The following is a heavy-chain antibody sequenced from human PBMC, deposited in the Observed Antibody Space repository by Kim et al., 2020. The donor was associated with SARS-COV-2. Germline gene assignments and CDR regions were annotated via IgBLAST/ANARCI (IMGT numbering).Heavy chain of an antibody. J-gene: IGHJ3*02. CDR2: IYPDHSES. D-gene: IGHD1-26*01. Sequence: GESLKISCKASGYSFSHQWIGWVRQMPGKGLEWMGIIYPDHSESRYSPAFQGQVTISADESINTAYLRWSSLKASDTAMYYCARSATGKVGNTFEIWGQGGMVIVS. V-gene: IGHV5-51*01. CDR3: ARSATGKVGNTFEI. CDR1: GYSFSHQW.